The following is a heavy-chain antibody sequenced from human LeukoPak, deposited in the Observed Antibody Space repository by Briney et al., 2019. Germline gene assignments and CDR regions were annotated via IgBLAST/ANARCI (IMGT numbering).Heavy chain of an antibody. CDR1: GYTFIRFW. J-gene: IGHJ4*02. Sequence: GESLKISCKGSGYTFIRFWIGWVRQMPGKGLEWMGIIYPGDSETRYSPSFQGQVTISVDKSISTAYLQWSSLKASDTAVYYCATGGRYSSNFDNWGQGTLVTVSS. CDR3: ATGGRYSSNFDN. CDR2: IYPGDSET. V-gene: IGHV5-51*01. D-gene: IGHD5-18*01.